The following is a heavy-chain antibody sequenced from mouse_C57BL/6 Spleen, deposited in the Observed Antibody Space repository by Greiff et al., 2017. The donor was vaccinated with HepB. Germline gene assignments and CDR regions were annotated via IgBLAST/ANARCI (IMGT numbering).Heavy chain of an antibody. D-gene: IGHD1-1*01. J-gene: IGHJ1*03. CDR3: ARSFITTVVTRYFDV. V-gene: IGHV7-3*01. CDR2: IRNKANGYTT. Sequence: EVKLVESGGGLVQPGGSLSLSCAASGFTFTDYYMSWVRQPPGKALEWLGFIRNKANGYTTEYSASVKGRFTISRDNSQSILYLQMNALRAEDSATYYCARSFITTVVTRYFDVWGTGTTVTVSS. CDR1: GFTFTDYY.